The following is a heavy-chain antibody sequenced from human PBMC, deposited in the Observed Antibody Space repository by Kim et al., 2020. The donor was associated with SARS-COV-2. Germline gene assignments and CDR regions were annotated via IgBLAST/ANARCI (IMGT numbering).Heavy chain of an antibody. D-gene: IGHD3-10*01. J-gene: IGHJ4*02. V-gene: IGHV4-39*01. CDR3: ARHYHTMVRGVITNHSDY. CDR1: GGSISSSSYY. Sequence: SETLSLTCTVSGGSISSSSYYWGWIRQPPGKGLEWIGSIYYSGSTYYNPSLKSRVTISVDTSKNQFSLKLSSVTAADTAVYYCARHYHTMVRGVITNHSDYWGQGTLVTVSS. CDR2: IYYSGST.